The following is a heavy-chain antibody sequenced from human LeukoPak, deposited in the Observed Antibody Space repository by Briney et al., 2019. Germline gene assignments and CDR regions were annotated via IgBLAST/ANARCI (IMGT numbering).Heavy chain of an antibody. CDR1: GFTFSDYY. D-gene: IGHD3-22*01. V-gene: IGHV3-11*01. J-gene: IGHJ4*02. Sequence: PGGSLRLSCAASGFTFSDYYMSWIRRAPGKGLEWVSYISSSGSTIYYADSVKGRFTISRDNAKNSLYLQMNSLRAEDTAVYYCARVGSKIVVVTLDYWGQGTLVTVSS. CDR3: ARVGSKIVVVTLDY. CDR2: ISSSGSTI.